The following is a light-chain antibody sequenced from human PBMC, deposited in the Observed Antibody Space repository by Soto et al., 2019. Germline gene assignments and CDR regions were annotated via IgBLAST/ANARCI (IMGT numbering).Light chain of an antibody. J-gene: IGKJ1*01. CDR3: QQYNNWPWT. CDR2: GAS. V-gene: IGKV3-15*01. CDR1: QSVSSN. Sequence: EIVMTQSPATLSVSPGERATLSCRASQSVSSNLAWYQQKPGQAPRLLIYGASTRATGIPAMFSGSESGTDFTLTISSLQAEDFAIYYCQQYNNWPWTFGQGTKVETK.